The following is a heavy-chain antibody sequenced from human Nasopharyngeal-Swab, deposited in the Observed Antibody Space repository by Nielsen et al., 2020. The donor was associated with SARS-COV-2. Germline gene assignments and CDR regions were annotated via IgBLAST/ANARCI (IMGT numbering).Heavy chain of an antibody. Sequence: WIRQAQGKGLEWIGSMSYSGVTFYNPSLRNRVTLSVDTSKNLLSLKLDSVTAADTALYYCARHSRVTTVVVVTLFDFWGQGIQVTVSS. D-gene: IGHD3-22*01. J-gene: IGHJ4*02. V-gene: IGHV4-39*01. CDR3: ARHSRVTTVVVVTLFDF. CDR2: MSYSGVT.